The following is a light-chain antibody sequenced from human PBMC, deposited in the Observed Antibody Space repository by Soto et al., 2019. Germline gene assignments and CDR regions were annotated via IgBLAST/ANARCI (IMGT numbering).Light chain of an antibody. J-gene: IGLJ2*01. V-gene: IGLV2-14*01. Sequence: QSALTQPASVSGSPGQSITISCTGTISDVGGYNYVSWYQQYPGKAPKLMIYEVNYRPSGVSDRFSGSKSGNTASLTISGLQAEDEADYYCSCSSYTNFFGVFGGGTQLTVL. CDR1: ISDVGGYNY. CDR3: SCSSYTNFFGV. CDR2: EVN.